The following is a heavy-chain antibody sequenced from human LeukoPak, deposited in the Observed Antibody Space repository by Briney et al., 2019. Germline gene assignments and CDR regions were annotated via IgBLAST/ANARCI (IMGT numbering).Heavy chain of an antibody. CDR1: GGSISSNY. D-gene: IGHD2-15*01. J-gene: IGHJ5*02. CDR2: IYYSGST. CDR3: AREPGYCSGGSCYGGWFDP. Sequence: SETLSLTCTVSGGSISSNYWSWIRQPPGEGLEWIGYIYYSGSTIYNPSLKSRVTISVDTSKNQFSLNLSSVTAADTAVYYCAREPGYCSGGSCYGGWFDPWGQGTLVTVSS. V-gene: IGHV4-59*12.